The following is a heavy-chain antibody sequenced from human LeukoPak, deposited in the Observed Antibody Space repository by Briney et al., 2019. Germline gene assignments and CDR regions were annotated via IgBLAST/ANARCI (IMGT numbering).Heavy chain of an antibody. V-gene: IGHV3-74*01. Sequence: PGGSLRLSCAASGFTFSSYWMHWVRQAPGRGLVWVSRINSDGSSTSYADSAKGRFTISRDNAKNTLYLQMNSLRAEDTAVYYCARGYCSSTSCYSFDYWGQGTLVTVSS. D-gene: IGHD2-2*02. CDR3: ARGYCSSTSCYSFDY. CDR1: GFTFSSYW. CDR2: INSDGSST. J-gene: IGHJ4*02.